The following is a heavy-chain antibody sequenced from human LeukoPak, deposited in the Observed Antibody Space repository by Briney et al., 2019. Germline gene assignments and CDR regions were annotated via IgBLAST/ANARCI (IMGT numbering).Heavy chain of an antibody. CDR1: GGSVSSGSYY. J-gene: IGHJ3*02. V-gene: IGHV4-61*01. D-gene: IGHD5-24*01. CDR2: IYYSGST. CDR3: TREGLNDYNTDAFDI. Sequence: SETLSLTCTVSGGSVSSGSYYWSWIRQPPGKGLEWIGYIYYSGSTNYNPSLKSRVTISVDTSKNQFSLKLSSVTAADTAVYFCTREGLNDYNTDAFDIWGQGTMVTVSS.